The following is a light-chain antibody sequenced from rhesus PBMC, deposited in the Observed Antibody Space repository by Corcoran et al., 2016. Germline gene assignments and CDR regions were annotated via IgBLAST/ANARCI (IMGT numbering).Light chain of an antibody. CDR1: ENVNNY. V-gene: IGKV1-74*01. CDR3: QHGYGTPLT. CDR2: KAS. Sequence: DIQMTQSPSSLSASVGDRVTITCRASENVNNYLNWYQQKPGKAPKLLIYKASTLQSGVPSRFSGSGSGTDYTFTISSLQPEDVATYYCQHGYGTPLTFGQGTKVEIK. J-gene: IGKJ1*01.